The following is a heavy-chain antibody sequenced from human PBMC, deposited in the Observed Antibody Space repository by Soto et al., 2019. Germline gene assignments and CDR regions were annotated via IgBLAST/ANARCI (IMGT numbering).Heavy chain of an antibody. CDR1: AFSPRTRGVG. V-gene: IGHV2-5*02. CDR3: ALGDGSYYYSIGRLGFRP. D-gene: IGHD3-22*01. J-gene: IGHJ5*02. Sequence: QITLKESGPTLGKPTQTLTLTCIFSAFSPRTRGVGVGWIRQPPGKALEWLALIYWDDEKRHNPSLKSRLTIPTHPTQSPVLLTTPNKHPEDTGPYRCALGDGSYYYSIGRLGFRPWGPGTLGTVSS. CDR2: IYWDDEK.